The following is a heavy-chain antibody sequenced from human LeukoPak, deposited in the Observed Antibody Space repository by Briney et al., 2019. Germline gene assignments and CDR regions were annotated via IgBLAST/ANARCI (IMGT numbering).Heavy chain of an antibody. CDR2: IYTSGST. CDR1: GGSISSYH. D-gene: IGHD4-17*01. V-gene: IGHV4-4*07. Sequence: SETLSLTCTVSGGSISSYHWSWIRQPAGKGLEWIGRIYTSGSTNYNPSLKSRVTMSVDTSKNQFSLKLSSVTAADTAVYYCARQALRLDAFDIWGQGTMVTVSS. CDR3: ARQALRLDAFDI. J-gene: IGHJ3*02.